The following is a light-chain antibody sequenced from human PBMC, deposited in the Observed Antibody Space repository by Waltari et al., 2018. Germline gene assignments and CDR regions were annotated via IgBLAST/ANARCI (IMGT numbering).Light chain of an antibody. CDR1: QSVGSS. CDR2: AAS. CDR3: QHYVRLPAT. Sequence: EIVLTQSPRTLSLSPGERATLSCRAGQSVGSSLAWYQQKPGQAPRLLIYAASSRATGIPDRFSGSGSGTDFSLTISRLEPEDFAVYYCQHYVRLPATYGQGTKVEIK. J-gene: IGKJ1*01. V-gene: IGKV3-20*01.